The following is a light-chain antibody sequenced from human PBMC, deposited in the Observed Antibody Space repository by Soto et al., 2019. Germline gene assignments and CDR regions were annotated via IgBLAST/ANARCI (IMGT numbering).Light chain of an antibody. J-gene: IGKJ2*01. Sequence: EIVLTQSPGTLSLSPGERAILSCRAGQSVSSSYLAWYQQKPGQAPRLLIYGASSRATGIPDRFSGSGSGTDFTLTISRLEPEDFAVYYCKQYGSSPYTFGQGTKLEIK. CDR2: GAS. CDR3: KQYGSSPYT. V-gene: IGKV3-20*01. CDR1: QSVSSSY.